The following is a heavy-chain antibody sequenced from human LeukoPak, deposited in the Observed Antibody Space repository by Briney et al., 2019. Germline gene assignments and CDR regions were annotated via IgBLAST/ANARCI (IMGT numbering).Heavy chain of an antibody. CDR3: ARYRNIVGATFRFFDL. CDR1: GGSISSYY. J-gene: IGHJ2*01. Sequence: PSETLSLTRTVSGGSISSYYWSWIRQPPGKGLEWIGYIYYSGSTNYNPSLKSRVTISVDTSKNQFSLKLSSVTAADTAVYYCARYRNIVGATFRFFDLWGRGTLVTVSS. D-gene: IGHD1-26*01. CDR2: IYYSGST. V-gene: IGHV4-59*01.